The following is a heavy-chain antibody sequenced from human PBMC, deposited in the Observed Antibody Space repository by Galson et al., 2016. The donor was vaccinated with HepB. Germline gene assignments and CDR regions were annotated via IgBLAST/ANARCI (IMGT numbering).Heavy chain of an antibody. D-gene: IGHD5-18*01. CDR2: ISPKSGDT. CDR3: ARGHRYSYVES. V-gene: IGHV1-2*02. J-gene: IGHJ4*02. Sequence: SVKVSCKASGYSFTSYYMHWIRQAPGQGLEWMGWISPKSGDTKYVQKFQGRVTMTTDTSISTAYMAVRRLRSDDRAVYYCARGHRYSYVESWGQGTLVTVSS. CDR1: GYSFTSYY.